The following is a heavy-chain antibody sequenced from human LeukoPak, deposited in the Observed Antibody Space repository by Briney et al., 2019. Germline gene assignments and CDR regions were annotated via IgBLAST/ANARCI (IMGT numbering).Heavy chain of an antibody. J-gene: IGHJ4*02. CDR2: IYSGGST. Sequence: PGGSLRLSCAASGFTVSSNYMSWVRQAPGKGLEWVSVIYSGGSTYYADSVKGRFTISRHNSKNTLYLQMNSLRAEDTAVYYCARANYDFWTYYFDYWGQGTLVTVS. V-gene: IGHV3-53*04. CDR3: ARANYDFWTYYFDY. CDR1: GFTVSSNY. D-gene: IGHD3-3*01.